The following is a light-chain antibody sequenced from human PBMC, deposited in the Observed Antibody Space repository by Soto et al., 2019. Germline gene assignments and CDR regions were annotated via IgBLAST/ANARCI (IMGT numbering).Light chain of an antibody. CDR2: GAS. CDR1: QCVSSNF. Sequence: IGLSLSPVTLSLSPGERATLSCRAIQCVSSNFLAWYQEKPGQAPRLLIYGASSRATGIPDRFSGGGSGTDFTLTISRLEPEGFAVYYCRQYNKWPLIPSGQGTRLEI. CDR3: RQYNKWPLIP. J-gene: IGKJ5*01. V-gene: IGKV3-20*01.